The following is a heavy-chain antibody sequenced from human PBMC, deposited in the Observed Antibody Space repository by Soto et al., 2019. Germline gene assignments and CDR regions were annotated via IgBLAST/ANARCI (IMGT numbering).Heavy chain of an antibody. J-gene: IGHJ4*02. CDR2: ISYDGSNY. D-gene: IGHD3-16*01. Sequence: GGSLRLSCAASGFSFTSYEIQWVRQAPGKGLEWVASISYDGSNYYYADSVKGRFTISRDNSKNTVFLQMNSLRAEDTAIYFCAREATRAYPPSYFDYWGQGTLVTVSS. V-gene: IGHV3-30-3*01. CDR3: AREATRAYPPSYFDY. CDR1: GFSFTSYE.